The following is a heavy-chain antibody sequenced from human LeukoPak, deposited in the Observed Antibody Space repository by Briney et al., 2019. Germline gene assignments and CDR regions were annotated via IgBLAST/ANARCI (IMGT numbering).Heavy chain of an antibody. Sequence: PSETLSLTCTVSGGSISSSSYYWGWIRQPPGKGLEWIGSIYYSGSTYYNPSLKSRVTISVDTSKSQFSLKLSSVTAADTAVYYCARYKAQQKPKIVVVVAATGNWFDPWGQGTLVTVSS. CDR2: IYYSGST. V-gene: IGHV4-39*07. CDR3: ARYKAQQKPKIVVVVAATGNWFDP. J-gene: IGHJ5*02. D-gene: IGHD2-15*01. CDR1: GGSISSSSYY.